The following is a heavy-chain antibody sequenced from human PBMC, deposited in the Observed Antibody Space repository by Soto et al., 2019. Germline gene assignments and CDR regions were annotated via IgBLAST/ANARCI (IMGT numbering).Heavy chain of an antibody. J-gene: IGHJ3*02. V-gene: IGHV1-18*01. D-gene: IGHD3-3*01. CDR3: ASAKTIFGVVTMGPFDI. Sequence: ASVKVSCKASGDTFTSHGISWVRQAPGQGLEWMGGIIPINGKTNSAQKFQGRVTITTDTSTSTAYMELSSLKSDDTAVYYCASAKTIFGVVTMGPFDIWGQGTMVTVSS. CDR1: GDTFTSHG. CDR2: IIPINGKT.